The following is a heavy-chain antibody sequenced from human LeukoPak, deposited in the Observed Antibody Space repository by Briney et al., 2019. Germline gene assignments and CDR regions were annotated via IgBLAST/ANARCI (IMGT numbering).Heavy chain of an antibody. V-gene: IGHV3-30-3*01. CDR2: ISYDGSNK. D-gene: IGHD3-10*01. J-gene: IGHJ6*02. Sequence: GGSLRLSCAASGFTFSSYAMHWVRQAPGKGLEWVAVISYDGSNKYYADSVKGRFTISRDNSKNTLYLQMNSLRAEDTAVYYCARGLLWFGELLSPGGGRPLYYYYGMDVWGQGTTVTVSS. CDR3: ARGLLWFGELLSPGGGRPLYYYYGMDV. CDR1: GFTFSSYA.